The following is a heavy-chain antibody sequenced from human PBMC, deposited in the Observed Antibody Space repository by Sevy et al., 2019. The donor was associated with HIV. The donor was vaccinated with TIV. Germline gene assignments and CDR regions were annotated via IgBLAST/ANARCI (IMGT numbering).Heavy chain of an antibody. J-gene: IGHJ6*02. CDR3: ARDGGRITMVQGVLAYYHGMDV. CDR2: SSGSNYI. Sequence: GGSLRLSCAASGFTFSSYSMNWVRQAPGKGLEWVSSSSGSNYIYYADSVKGRFTISRDNAKNSLYLQMNSLRAEDTAVYYCARDGGRITMVQGVLAYYHGMDVWGQGTTDTVSS. V-gene: IGHV3-21*01. CDR1: GFTFSSYS. D-gene: IGHD3-10*01.